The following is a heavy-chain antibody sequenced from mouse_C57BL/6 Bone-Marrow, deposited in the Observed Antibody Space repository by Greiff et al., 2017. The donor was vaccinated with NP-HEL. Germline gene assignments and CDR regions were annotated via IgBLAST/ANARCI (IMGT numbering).Heavy chain of an antibody. Sequence: EVMLVESGGGLVQPGGSLKLSCAASGFTFSDYGMAWVRQAPRKGPEWVAFISNLAYSIYYADTVTGRFTISRENAKNTLYLEMSSLRSEDTAMYYCARRRESNHWYFDVWGTGTTVTVSS. CDR2: ISNLAYSI. CDR3: ARRRESNHWYFDV. V-gene: IGHV5-15*04. D-gene: IGHD2-5*01. J-gene: IGHJ1*03. CDR1: GFTFSDYG.